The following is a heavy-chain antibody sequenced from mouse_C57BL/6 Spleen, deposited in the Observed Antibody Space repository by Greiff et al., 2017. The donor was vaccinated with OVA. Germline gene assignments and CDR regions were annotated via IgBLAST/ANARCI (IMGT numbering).Heavy chain of an antibody. V-gene: IGHV1-20*01. J-gene: IGHJ3*01. CDR3: ARSDGYFAY. Sequence: EVKLQESGPELVKPGDSVKISCKASGYSFTGYFMNWVMQSHGKSLEWIGRINPYNGDTFYNQKFKGKATLTVDKSSSTAHMELRSLTSEDSAVYYCARSDGYFAYWGQGTLVTVSA. CDR2: INPYNGDT. CDR1: GYSFTGYF. D-gene: IGHD2-3*01.